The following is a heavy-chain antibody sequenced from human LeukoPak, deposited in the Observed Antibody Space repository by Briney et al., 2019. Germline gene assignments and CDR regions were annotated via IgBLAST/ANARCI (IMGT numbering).Heavy chain of an antibody. D-gene: IGHD2-15*01. CDR2: ITTSGGST. CDR3: AKWWYTNRSFDY. CDR1: GFSFDDYG. V-gene: IGHV3-23*01. J-gene: IGHJ4*02. Sequence: HPGGSLRLSCIVSGFSFDDYGMHWVRQAPGKGLEWVSTITTSGGSTYYADSVKGRFTVSRDNSKNTLYLQMNSLRAEDTAVYYCAKWWYTNRSFDYWGQGTLVTVSS.